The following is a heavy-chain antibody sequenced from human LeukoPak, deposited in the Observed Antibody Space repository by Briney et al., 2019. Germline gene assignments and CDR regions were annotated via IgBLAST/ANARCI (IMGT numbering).Heavy chain of an antibody. Sequence: SETLSLTCTVSLDSTTSNFGSWVRQSPGKGLEWIGEIHRSGSPNYNPSLQSRVTISIDRSRNQIALELSSVTAADTAVYYCAREILGGFNPGAYWGQGTLVTVSS. J-gene: IGHJ4*02. CDR2: IHRSGSP. CDR1: LDSTTSNF. V-gene: IGHV4-4*02. CDR3: AREILGGFNPGAY. D-gene: IGHD1-14*01.